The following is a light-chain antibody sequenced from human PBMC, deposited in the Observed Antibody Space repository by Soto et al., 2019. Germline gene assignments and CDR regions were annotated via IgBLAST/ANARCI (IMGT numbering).Light chain of an antibody. V-gene: IGKV3-11*01. CDR1: QSVSSY. J-gene: IGKJ1*01. CDR2: DAS. CDR3: QQRSNWPRT. Sequence: EIVLTQSPATLSSSPGERATLSCRASQSVSSYLAWYQQKPGQAPRLLIYDASNRAPGIPARFSGSGSGTDFTLTISSLEPEDFAIYYCQQRSNWPRTFGQGTKVEIK.